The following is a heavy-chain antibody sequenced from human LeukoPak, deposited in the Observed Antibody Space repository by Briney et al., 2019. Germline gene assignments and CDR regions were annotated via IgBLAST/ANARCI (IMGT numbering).Heavy chain of an antibody. CDR2: INAGKGDL. V-gene: IGHV1-3*01. CDR1: GYTLTTYT. Sequence: GASLNVSCKASGYTLTTYTMHCVRQAPGQSLEWMGWINAGKGDLKYSEKFQGRVTFTRDTSANTAYMELSSLKSEDTAVYYCARDGSGRVHFDYWGQATLVTVSS. CDR3: ARDGSGRVHFDY. J-gene: IGHJ4*02. D-gene: IGHD3-10*01.